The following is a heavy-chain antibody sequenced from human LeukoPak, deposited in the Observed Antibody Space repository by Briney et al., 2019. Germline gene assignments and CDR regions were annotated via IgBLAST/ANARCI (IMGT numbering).Heavy chain of an antibody. CDR3: AGGVLPYYFDY. J-gene: IGHJ4*02. CDR2: IYSAGTT. D-gene: IGHD3-3*01. Sequence: GGSLRLSCAASGFAVNSNYMSWVRQALGKGLEWVSVIYSAGTTFYADSVKGRLSISRDNSKNTLYLHMDSLRAEDTAVYYCAGGVLPYYFDYWGQGTLVTVSA. CDR1: GFAVNSNY. V-gene: IGHV3-66*01.